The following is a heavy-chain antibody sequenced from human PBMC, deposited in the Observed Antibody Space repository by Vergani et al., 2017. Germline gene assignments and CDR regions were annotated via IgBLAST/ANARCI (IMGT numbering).Heavy chain of an antibody. Sequence: QVQRVESGGGVVQPGRSLRLSCAASGFTFSSYGMHWVRQAPGKGLEWVAVISYDGSNKYYADSVKGRFTISRDNSKNTLYLQMNSLRAEDTAVYYCASDNDFWSGYYPAGYWGQGTLVTVSS. CDR2: ISYDGSNK. CDR1: GFTFSSYG. J-gene: IGHJ4*02. D-gene: IGHD3-3*01. CDR3: ASDNDFWSGYYPAGY. V-gene: IGHV3-30*03.